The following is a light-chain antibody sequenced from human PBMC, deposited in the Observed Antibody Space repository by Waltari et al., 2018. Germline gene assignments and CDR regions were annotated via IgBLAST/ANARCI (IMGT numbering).Light chain of an antibody. CDR3: QQRRDWPLT. J-gene: IGKJ4*01. V-gene: IGKV3-11*01. CDR1: QSVTNY. Sequence: DIVLTQSPAILSLSPGERASLSCRASQSVTNYLAWYQQKPGQAPRLLIYATSNRATGIPARFSCSGFGTDFTLTISSLEPEDFAVYYCQQRRDWPLTFGGGTKVEIK. CDR2: ATS.